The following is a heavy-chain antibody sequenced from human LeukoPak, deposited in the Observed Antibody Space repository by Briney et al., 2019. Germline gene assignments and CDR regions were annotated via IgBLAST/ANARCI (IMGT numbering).Heavy chain of an antibody. V-gene: IGHV3-23*01. Sequence: GGSLRLSCAASGFTFSSSAMSWARQAPGKGLEWVSAISNNGGYTYYADSVQGRFTISRDNSKSTLCLQMNSLRAEDTAVYYCATSGDIVVVVAATFDYWGQGTLVTVSS. CDR2: ISNNGGYT. D-gene: IGHD2-15*01. CDR1: GFTFSSSA. CDR3: ATSGDIVVVVAATFDY. J-gene: IGHJ4*02.